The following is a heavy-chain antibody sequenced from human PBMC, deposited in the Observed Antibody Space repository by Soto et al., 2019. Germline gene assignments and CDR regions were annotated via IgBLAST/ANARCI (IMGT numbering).Heavy chain of an antibody. V-gene: IGHV3-7*01. CDR1: GFTFSSYW. D-gene: IGHD3-3*01. CDR2: IKQDGSEK. J-gene: IGHJ6*03. Sequence: GGSLRLSCAASGFTFSSYWMSWVRQAPGKGLEWVANIKQDGSEKYYVDSVKGRFTISRDNAKNSLYLQMNSLRAEDTAVYYCARLNSMGDFWSGYRDYYYYMDVWGKGTTVTVSS. CDR3: ARLNSMGDFWSGYRDYYYYMDV.